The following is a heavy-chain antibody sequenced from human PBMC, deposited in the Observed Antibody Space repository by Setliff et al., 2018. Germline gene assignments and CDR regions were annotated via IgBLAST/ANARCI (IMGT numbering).Heavy chain of an antibody. V-gene: IGHV3-66*01. J-gene: IGHJ6*02. CDR2: IYSGGST. CDR3: ASTAHYDSSGYLYYYGMDV. CDR1: GFTVSSNY. Sequence: ASGFTVSSNYMSWVRQAPGKGLEWVSVIYSGGSTYYADSVKGRFTISRDNSKNTLYLQMNSLRAEDTAVYYCASTAHYDSSGYLYYYGMDVWGQGTTVTVSS. D-gene: IGHD3-22*01.